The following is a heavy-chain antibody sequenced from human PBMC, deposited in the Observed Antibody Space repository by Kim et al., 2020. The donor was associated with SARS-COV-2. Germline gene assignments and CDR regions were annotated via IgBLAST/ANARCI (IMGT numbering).Heavy chain of an antibody. CDR1: GFTFSSYA. V-gene: IGHV3-30*04. D-gene: IGHD1-26*01. CDR2: ISYDGSNK. Sequence: GGSLRLSCAASGFTFSSYAMHWVRQAPGKGLEWVAVISYDGSNKYYADSVKGRFTISRDNSKNTLYLQMNSLRAEDTAVYYCARPRSGCYAYYFDYWGQGTLVTVSS. CDR3: ARPRSGCYAYYFDY. J-gene: IGHJ4*02.